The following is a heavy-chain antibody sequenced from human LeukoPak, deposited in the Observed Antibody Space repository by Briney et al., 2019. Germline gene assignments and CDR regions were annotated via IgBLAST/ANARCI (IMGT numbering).Heavy chain of an antibody. Sequence: PSQTLSLTCTVSGVSISSGSYYWSWIRQHPGKGLEWIGYIYYSGSTNYNPSLKSRVTISVDTSKNQFSLKLSSVTAADTAVYYCARDNRYCSSTSCYRGYYYGMDVWGQGTTVTVSS. CDR3: ARDNRYCSSTSCYRGYYYGMDV. CDR1: GVSISSGSYY. J-gene: IGHJ6*02. D-gene: IGHD2-2*02. CDR2: IYYSGST. V-gene: IGHV4-31*03.